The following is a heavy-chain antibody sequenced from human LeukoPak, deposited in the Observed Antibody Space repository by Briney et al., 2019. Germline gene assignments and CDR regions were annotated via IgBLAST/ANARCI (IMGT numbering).Heavy chain of an antibody. V-gene: IGHV1-18*01. Sequence: ASVSVSCKTSGYTIIKNGLTWVRQAPGQGLEWMGCISPCNENTNYAQKVQGRGTMSTDAYTSTVYKKLRNIRSDDTAEYYGVRSGGVGDYLTIVCRWGQGTLVTVSS. CDR3: VRSGGVGDYLTIVCR. CDR1: GYTIIKNG. J-gene: IGHJ4*02. D-gene: IGHD4-17*01. CDR2: ISPCNENT.